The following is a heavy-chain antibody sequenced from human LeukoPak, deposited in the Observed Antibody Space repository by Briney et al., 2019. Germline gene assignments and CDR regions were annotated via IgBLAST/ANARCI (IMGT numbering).Heavy chain of an antibody. CDR1: GSTFSSYS. V-gene: IGHV3-21*01. CDR3: ARGSSPTGDYFDY. J-gene: IGHJ4*02. D-gene: IGHD6-13*01. Sequence: GGSLRLSCVASGSTFSSYSMNWVRQAPGKGLEWVSSISSSSSYIYYADSVKGRFTISRDNAKNSLYLQMNSLRAEDTAVYYCARGSSPTGDYFDYWGQGTLVTVSS. CDR2: ISSSSSYI.